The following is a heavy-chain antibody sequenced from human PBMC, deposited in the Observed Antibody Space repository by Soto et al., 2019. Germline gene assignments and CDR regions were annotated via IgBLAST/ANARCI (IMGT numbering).Heavy chain of an antibody. CDR3: AKVRTPEPYFYYDGIDV. V-gene: IGHV3-23*01. Sequence: PGGSLRLSCAASGFTFSSYAMSWVRQAPGKGLEWVSVISGSGSSTYYADSVKGRFTISRDNSKNTLYLQMNSLRADDTAVYWCAKVRTPEPYFYYDGIDVWGHGTTVAVSS. CDR2: ISGSGSST. D-gene: IGHD1-26*01. CDR1: GFTFSSYA. J-gene: IGHJ6*02.